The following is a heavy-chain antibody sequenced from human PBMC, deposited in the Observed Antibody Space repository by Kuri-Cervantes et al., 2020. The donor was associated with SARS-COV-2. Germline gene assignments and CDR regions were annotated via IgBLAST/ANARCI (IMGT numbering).Heavy chain of an antibody. CDR2: ISYDGSNK. V-gene: IGHV3-30-3*01. CDR3: ARGGHFTNGVSFGDFYFGL. D-gene: IGHD2-8*01. CDR1: GFTFSSYA. J-gene: IGHJ2*01. Sequence: GGSLRLSCAASGFTFSSYAMHWVRQAPGKGLEWVAVISYDGSNKYYADPVKGRFTISRDKTENSLYLQMNSMSAEDTAVYYCARGGHFTNGVSFGDFYFGLWGRGALVTVSS.